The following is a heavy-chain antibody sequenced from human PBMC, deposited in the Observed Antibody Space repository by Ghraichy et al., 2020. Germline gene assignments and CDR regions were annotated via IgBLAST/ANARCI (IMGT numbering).Heavy chain of an antibody. CDR3: ARGPRYSSSMWGYYYYGMDV. Sequence: ASVKVSCKASGYTFTSYDINWVRQATGQGLEWMGWMNPNSGNTGYAQKFQGRVTITRNTSISTAYMELSSLRSEDTAVYYCARGPRYSSSMWGYYYYGMDVWGQGTTVTVSS. D-gene: IGHD6-6*01. CDR1: GYTFTSYD. V-gene: IGHV1-8*03. J-gene: IGHJ6*02. CDR2: MNPNSGNT.